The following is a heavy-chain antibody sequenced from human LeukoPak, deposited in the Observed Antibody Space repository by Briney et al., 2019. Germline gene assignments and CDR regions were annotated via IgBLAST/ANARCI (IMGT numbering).Heavy chain of an antibody. D-gene: IGHD6-6*01. CDR1: GFTFSSYS. CDR2: ISSSSSYI. CDR3: AKTPLAARPNYGMDV. J-gene: IGHJ6*02. V-gene: IGHV3-21*04. Sequence: GGSLRLSCAASGFTFSSYSMTWVRQAPGKGLEWVSSISSSSSYIYYADSVKGRFTISRGNAKNSLYLQMNSLRAEDTAVYYCAKTPLAARPNYGMDVWGQGTTVTVSS.